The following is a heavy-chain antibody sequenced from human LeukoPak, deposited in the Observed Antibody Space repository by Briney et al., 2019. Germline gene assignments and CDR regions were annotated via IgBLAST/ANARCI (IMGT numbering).Heavy chain of an antibody. CDR2: IYSGGRA. CDR1: GFTVSSNY. V-gene: IGHV3-53*01. CDR3: AKDWKSGYNFGSGFDY. J-gene: IGHJ4*02. D-gene: IGHD5-24*01. Sequence: PGGSLRLSCAASGFTVSSNYMSWVRQAPGKGLEWVAVIYSGGRAYYADSVKGRFTLSRDNSKNTLYLQMNSLRAEDTAVYYCAKDWKSGYNFGSGFDYWGQGTLVTVSS.